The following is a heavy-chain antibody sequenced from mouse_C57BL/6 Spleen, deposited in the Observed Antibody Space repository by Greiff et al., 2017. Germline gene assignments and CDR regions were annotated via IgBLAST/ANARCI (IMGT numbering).Heavy chain of an antibody. Sequence: VQLQQSGPELVKPGASVKIPCKASGYTFTDYNMDWVKQSHGKSLEWIGDINPNNGGTIYNQKFKGKATLTVDNSSSTAYMELRSLTSDDTAVYYCATYDYTWFAYWGQGTLVTVSA. J-gene: IGHJ3*01. CDR2: INPNNGGT. V-gene: IGHV1-18*01. CDR3: ATYDYTWFAY. CDR1: GYTFTDYN. D-gene: IGHD2-4*01.